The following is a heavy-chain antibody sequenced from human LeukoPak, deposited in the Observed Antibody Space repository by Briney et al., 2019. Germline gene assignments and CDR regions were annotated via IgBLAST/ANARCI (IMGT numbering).Heavy chain of an antibody. CDR2: IYHTGKI. D-gene: IGHD3-9*01. CDR1: GYSISNNNY. J-gene: IGHJ4*02. CDR3: ARAPVYRYFDWFPFDY. Sequence: PSETLSLTCTVSGYSISNNNYWGWIRQPPGKGLEWMGSIYHTGKIYYNPSLKSRVTISVDTSKNQFSLKLSSVTAADTAVYYCARAPVYRYFDWFPFDYWGQGTLVTVSS. V-gene: IGHV4-38-2*02.